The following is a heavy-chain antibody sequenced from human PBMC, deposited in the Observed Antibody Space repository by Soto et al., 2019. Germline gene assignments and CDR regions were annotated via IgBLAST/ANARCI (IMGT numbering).Heavy chain of an antibody. CDR2: IYYSGST. CDR1: GGSISSYY. CDR3: ARGILGGYFGY. J-gene: IGHJ4*02. Sequence: PSETLSLTCTVSGGSISSYYWSWIRQPPGKGLEWIGYIYYSGSTNYNPSLKSRVTISVDTSKNQFSLKLSSVTAADTAVYYCARGILGGYFGYWGQGTLVTVSS. V-gene: IGHV4-59*01. D-gene: IGHD3-16*01.